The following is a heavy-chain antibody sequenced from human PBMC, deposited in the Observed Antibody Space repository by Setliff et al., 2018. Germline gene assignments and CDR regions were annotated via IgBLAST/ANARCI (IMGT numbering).Heavy chain of an antibody. CDR3: ARGPSWQGGAYYFDF. Sequence: ASVKVSCKASGYTFTSYGISWVRQAPGQGLEWMGWMNPNSGNTGYAQKLQGRVTFTRNTSTSTAYMELSSLISEDTAVYYCARGPSWQGGAYYFDFWGQGTLVTVSS. CDR2: MNPNSGNT. CDR1: GYTFTSYG. J-gene: IGHJ4*02. D-gene: IGHD1-26*01. V-gene: IGHV1-8*03.